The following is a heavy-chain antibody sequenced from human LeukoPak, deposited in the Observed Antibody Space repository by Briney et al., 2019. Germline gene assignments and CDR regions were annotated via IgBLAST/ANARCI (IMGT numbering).Heavy chain of an antibody. Sequence: GGSLRLSCAASGFTFSSYKMNWVRQAPGKGLEWVSYISSSGSTIYYADSVKGRFTISRDNAKNSLYLQMNSLRAEDTAVYYCARVPYGSGSDYGMDVWGQGTTVTVSS. J-gene: IGHJ6*02. D-gene: IGHD3-10*01. CDR2: ISSSGSTI. V-gene: IGHV3-48*03. CDR3: ARVPYGSGSDYGMDV. CDR1: GFTFSSYK.